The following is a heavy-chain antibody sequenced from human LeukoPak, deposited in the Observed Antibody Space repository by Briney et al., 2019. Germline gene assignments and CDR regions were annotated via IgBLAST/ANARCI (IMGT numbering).Heavy chain of an antibody. D-gene: IGHD2-2*01. Sequence: ASVKVSCKASGYTFTSYDINWVRQATGQGLEWMGWMNPNSGNTGYAQKFQGRVTMTRNTSISTAYMELSSLRSEDTAVYYCARGPRYCSSTSCPYYFDYWGQGTLVTVSS. CDR2: MNPNSGNT. V-gene: IGHV1-8*01. CDR3: ARGPRYCSSTSCPYYFDY. CDR1: GYTFTSYD. J-gene: IGHJ4*02.